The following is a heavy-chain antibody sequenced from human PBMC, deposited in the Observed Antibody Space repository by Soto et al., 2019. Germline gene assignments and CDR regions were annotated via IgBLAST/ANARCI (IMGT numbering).Heavy chain of an antibody. D-gene: IGHD1-26*01. CDR3: ARGSPPTFDY. Sequence: ASVKVSCKASGYTFTNYGFSWVRQAPGQRLEWMGWINAGNGNTKSSQKFQGRVTITRDTSASTAYMELSSLRSEDTAVYYCARGSPPTFDYWGQGTLVTVSS. CDR2: INAGNGNT. V-gene: IGHV1-3*01. CDR1: GYTFTNYG. J-gene: IGHJ4*02.